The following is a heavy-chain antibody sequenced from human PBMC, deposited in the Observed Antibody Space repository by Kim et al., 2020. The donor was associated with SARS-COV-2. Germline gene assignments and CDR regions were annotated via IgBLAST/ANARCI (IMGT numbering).Heavy chain of an antibody. CDR3: ARVAAAGTRYYYYYYMDV. D-gene: IGHD6-13*01. V-gene: IGHV3-66*01. J-gene: IGHJ6*03. Sequence: VKGRLPITRDNSKNTLYLQMNSLRAEDTAVYYCARVAAAGTRYYYYYYMDVWGKGTTVTVSS.